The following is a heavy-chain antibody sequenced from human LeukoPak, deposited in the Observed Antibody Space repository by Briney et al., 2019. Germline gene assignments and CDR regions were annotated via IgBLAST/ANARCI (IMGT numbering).Heavy chain of an antibody. J-gene: IGHJ4*02. V-gene: IGHV3-11*01. CDR3: ARGYYYFDY. CDR1: GFTSSDYY. Sequence: GGSLRLSCAVSGFTSSDYYMSWVRQAPGKGLEWVSYISSSGSNKNYADSVKGRFTISRDNAKNSLYLQMNSPRAEDTAVYYCARGYYYFDYWGQGTLVTVSS. CDR2: ISSSGSNK. D-gene: IGHD5-18*01.